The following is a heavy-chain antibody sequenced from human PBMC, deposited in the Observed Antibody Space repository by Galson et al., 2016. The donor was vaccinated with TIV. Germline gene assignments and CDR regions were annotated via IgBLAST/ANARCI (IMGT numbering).Heavy chain of an antibody. V-gene: IGHV3-23*01. D-gene: IGHD3-22*01. CDR1: GFTFSSHA. Sequence: SLRLSCAASGFTFSSHAITWVRQAPGKGLEWISAISGGGGSTYHTASVKGRFTISRDNSKNTVFLQMNSLRVEDTAVYYYAKIDSSGYNYGGRFVYWGQGTLVTVSS. CDR3: AKIDSSGYNYGGRFVY. CDR2: ISGGGGST. J-gene: IGHJ4*02.